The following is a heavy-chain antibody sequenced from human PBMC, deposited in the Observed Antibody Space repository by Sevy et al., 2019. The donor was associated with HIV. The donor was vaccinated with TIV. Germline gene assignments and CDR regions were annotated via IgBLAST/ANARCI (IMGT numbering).Heavy chain of an antibody. CDR3: ATTKDYYESSGSPFDY. J-gene: IGHJ4*02. V-gene: IGHV1-24*01. Sequence: ASVKVSCKVSGYTLTQLSMHWVRQAPGKGLEWMGSFDPEDSETLYAQKFQGRVTMTEDTSTDTAYMELSSLRSEDTAIYYCATTKDYYESSGSPFDYLGQGTLVTVSS. CDR1: GYTLTQLS. CDR2: FDPEDSET. D-gene: IGHD3-22*01.